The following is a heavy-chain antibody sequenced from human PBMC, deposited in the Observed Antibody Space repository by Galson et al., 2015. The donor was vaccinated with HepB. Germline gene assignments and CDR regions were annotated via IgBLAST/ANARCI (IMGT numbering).Heavy chain of an antibody. J-gene: IGHJ6*03. Sequence: TLSLTCTVSGGSISSGYYYWSWIRQPAGKGLEWIGRIYNTGNTKYNPSLKSRVTMSVDTSKNHFSLKMSSVTAADTAVYYCARGPHNYYYYYYMDVWGKGTTVTVSS. CDR3: ARGPHNYYYYYYMDV. CDR2: IYNTGNT. CDR1: GGSISSGYYY. V-gene: IGHV4-61*02.